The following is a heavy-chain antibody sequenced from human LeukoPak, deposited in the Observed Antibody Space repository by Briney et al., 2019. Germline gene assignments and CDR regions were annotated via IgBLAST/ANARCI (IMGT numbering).Heavy chain of an antibody. V-gene: IGHV3-23*01. CDR1: GFTFSSYA. D-gene: IGHD6-13*01. Sequence: GGSLRLSCAASGFTFSSYAMSWVRQAPGKGLQCVSTITGTTHDADSVRGRFTLSRDNSKNILCLQMNSLSTEDTAIYYCAKAFREYGSSTYSSFDIWGQGTMVTVSS. CDR3: AKAFREYGSSTYSSFDI. CDR2: ITGTT. J-gene: IGHJ3*02.